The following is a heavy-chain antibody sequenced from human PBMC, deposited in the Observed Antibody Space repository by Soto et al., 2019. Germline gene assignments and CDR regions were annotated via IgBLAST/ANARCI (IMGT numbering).Heavy chain of an antibody. D-gene: IGHD3-10*01. CDR2: IYYSGST. Sequence: SETLSLTYTVSGGSISSSSYYWGWIRQPPGKGQEWIGSIYYSGSTYYNPSLKSRVTISVDTSKNQFSLKLSSVTAADTAVYYCARVRAYYYGSGTREGPSYYYYGRDVWGQGTTVTVSS. J-gene: IGHJ6*02. CDR3: ARVRAYYYGSGTREGPSYYYYGRDV. CDR1: GGSISSSSYY. V-gene: IGHV4-39*01.